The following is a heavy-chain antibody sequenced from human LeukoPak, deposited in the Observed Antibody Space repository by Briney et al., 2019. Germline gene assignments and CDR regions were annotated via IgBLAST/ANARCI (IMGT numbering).Heavy chain of an antibody. CDR3: VESTPFDYRNSHDAFVI. Sequence: SETLSLTCTVSGGSISSSSYYWGWIRQPPGKGLEWIGSIYYSGSTYYNPSLKSRVTISVDASKNQFSLKLSSVTAADTAVYYCVESTPFDYRNSHDAFVIWGQGTMVTVSS. V-gene: IGHV4-39*01. J-gene: IGHJ3*02. CDR2: IYYSGST. D-gene: IGHD4-11*01. CDR1: GGSISSSSYY.